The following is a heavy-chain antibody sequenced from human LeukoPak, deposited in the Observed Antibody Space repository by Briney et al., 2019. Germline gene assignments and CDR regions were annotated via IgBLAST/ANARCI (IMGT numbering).Heavy chain of an antibody. CDR2: VYSSGTTYSGTT. J-gene: IGHJ6*02. Sequence: PSETLSLTCTVSGGSIITNSYYWDWVRQPPGQGLEWIGSVYSSGTTYSGTTYYNPSLESRVTLFVDTSKNQFSLKLRSVTAADTAVYYCARGSVAVAGTGAYYYYGMDVWGQGTTVTVSS. D-gene: IGHD6-19*01. CDR1: GGSIITNSYY. V-gene: IGHV4-39*01. CDR3: ARGSVAVAGTGAYYYYGMDV.